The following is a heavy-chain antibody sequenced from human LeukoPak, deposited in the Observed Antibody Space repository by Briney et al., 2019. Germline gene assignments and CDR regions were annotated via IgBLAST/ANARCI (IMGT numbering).Heavy chain of an antibody. CDR3: ARERGRNGDYDY. CDR2: ISNDGGSP. J-gene: IGHJ4*02. Sequence: GGYLRLACVASGIAFSTYPMHWVRQAPGKGMEYVSAISNDGGSPYYANSVKGRFTISRDNSKNTLYLQMGSLRTEDTAVYYCARERGRNGDYDYWGQGTLVTVSS. CDR1: GIAFSTYP. V-gene: IGHV3-64*01. D-gene: IGHD1-1*01.